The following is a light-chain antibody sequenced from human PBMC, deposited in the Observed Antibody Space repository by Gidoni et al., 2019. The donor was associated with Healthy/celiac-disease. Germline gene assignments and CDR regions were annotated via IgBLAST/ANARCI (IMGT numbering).Light chain of an antibody. CDR3: QQRAAELT. V-gene: IGKV1-39*01. J-gene: IGKJ4*01. Sequence: DIQMTQSPSSLSASVGDRVTITCRASQSISSYLNWYQQKPGKAPKLLIYAASSLQSGVPSRFSGSGSGTDFTLTISSLQPEDFATYYCQQRAAELTFGGGTKVEIK. CDR2: AAS. CDR1: QSISSY.